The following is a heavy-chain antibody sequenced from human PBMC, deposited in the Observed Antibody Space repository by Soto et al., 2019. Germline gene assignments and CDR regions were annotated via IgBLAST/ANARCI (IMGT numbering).Heavy chain of an antibody. D-gene: IGHD1-7*01. J-gene: IGHJ3*02. CDR1: GFTFSSYW. CDR2: IYTDGSST. CDR3: ARLSGTWRAFDI. V-gene: IGHV3-74*01. Sequence: EVQLVESGGGLVQPGGSLRLSCAASGFTFSSYWMHWVHQAQGKGLVWVSRIYTDGSSTNYADSVQGRFTISRDNAKNSLYLQMNSLRAVDTAVYYCARLSGTWRAFDIWGQGTMVTVSS.